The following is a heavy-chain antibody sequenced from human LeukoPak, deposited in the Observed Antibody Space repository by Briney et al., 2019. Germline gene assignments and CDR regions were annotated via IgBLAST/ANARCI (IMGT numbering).Heavy chain of an antibody. CDR2: ISWNSGSI. CDR3: AKEGDAAMVRGVIRY. CDR1: GFTFDDYA. Sequence: PGGSLRLSCAASGFTFDDYAMHWVRQAPGKGLEWVSGISWNSGSIGYADSVKGRFIISRDNTKNSLYLQMNSLRAEDTALYYCAKEGDAAMVRGVIRYWGQGTLVTVSS. V-gene: IGHV3-9*01. D-gene: IGHD3-10*01. J-gene: IGHJ4*02.